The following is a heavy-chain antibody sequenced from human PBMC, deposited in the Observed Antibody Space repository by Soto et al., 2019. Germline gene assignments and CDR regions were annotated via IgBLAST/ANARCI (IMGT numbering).Heavy chain of an antibody. CDR2: IYYSGST. CDR3: ASFHCSGGSCYSGEYGMDV. V-gene: IGHV4-39*01. CDR1: GASTSSSSYY. D-gene: IGHD2-15*01. Sequence: PSEALSLTCTVSGASTSSSSYYWCWIRQHPGKGLEWIGSIYYSGSTYYNPSLKSRVTISVDTSKNQFSLKLSSVTAADTAVYYCASFHCSGGSCYSGEYGMDVWGQGTTVT. J-gene: IGHJ6*02.